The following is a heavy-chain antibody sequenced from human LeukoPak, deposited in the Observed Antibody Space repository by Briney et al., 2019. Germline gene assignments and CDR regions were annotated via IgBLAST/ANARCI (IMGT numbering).Heavy chain of an antibody. J-gene: IGHJ6*02. CDR2: IKSKTDGGTT. Sequence: GGSLRLSCAASGFTFSNAWMSWVRQAPGKGLEWVGRIKSKTDGGTTEYAAPVKGRFTISRDDSKNTLYLQMNSLKTEDTAVYYCATTSPDTGTSVSTYYYGMDVWGQGTTVTVSS. D-gene: IGHD4-17*01. V-gene: IGHV3-15*01. CDR1: GFTFSNAW. CDR3: ATTSPDTGTSVSTYYYGMDV.